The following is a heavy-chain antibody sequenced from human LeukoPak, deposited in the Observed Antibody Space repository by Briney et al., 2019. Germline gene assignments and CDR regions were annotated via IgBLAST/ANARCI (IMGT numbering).Heavy chain of an antibody. CDR1: GGSFSGYY. J-gene: IGHJ6*03. V-gene: IGHV4-34*01. D-gene: IGHD3-3*01. CDR2: INHSGST. Sequence: SETLSLTCAVYGGSFSGYYWSWIRQPPGKGLEWIGEINHSGSTNYNPSLKSRVTISVDTSKNQFSLKLSSVTAADTAVYYCARGATYYDFWSGYGHRYYYMDVWGKGTTVTVSS. CDR3: ARGATYYDFWSGYGHRYYYMDV.